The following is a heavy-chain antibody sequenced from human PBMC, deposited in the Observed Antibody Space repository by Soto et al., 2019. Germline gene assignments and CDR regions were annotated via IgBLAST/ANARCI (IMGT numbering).Heavy chain of an antibody. V-gene: IGHV3-74*01. Sequence: GGSLRLSCEASGFTFSSYWMHWVRQAPGKGLVWVSRMNEDGGTRDYADSVKGRFTISRDNAKNTLYLQMNSLRVKDTAVYYCASDLSGRADVWGQGTTVTVSS. CDR2: MNEDGGTR. D-gene: IGHD3-10*01. J-gene: IGHJ6*02. CDR3: ASDLSGRADV. CDR1: GFTFSSYW.